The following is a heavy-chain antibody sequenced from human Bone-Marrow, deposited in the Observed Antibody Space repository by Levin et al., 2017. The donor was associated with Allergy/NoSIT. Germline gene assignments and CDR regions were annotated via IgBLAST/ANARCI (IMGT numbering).Heavy chain of an antibody. CDR1: GFTFTNSW. J-gene: IGHJ4*02. CDR3: TTDITVAVLPLFAY. Sequence: GESLKISCAASGFTFTNSWMGWVRQAPGKGLEWVGRIKSKTDGGAIDYGAPVKGRFTVSRDDSKDTLYLQMSSLKTEDTAVYFCTTDITVAVLPLFAYWGQGALVTVST. D-gene: IGHD6-19*01. CDR2: IKSKTDGGAI. V-gene: IGHV3-15*01.